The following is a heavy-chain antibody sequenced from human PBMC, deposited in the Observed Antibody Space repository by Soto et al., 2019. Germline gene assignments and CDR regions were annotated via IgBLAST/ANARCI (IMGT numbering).Heavy chain of an antibody. V-gene: IGHV1-69*06. CDR3: ARGRDQPPVGLYFDT. Sequence: QVQLVQSGAEVKNPGSSVKVSCKTSGGTFNSYLIDWVRQAPGQGLEWMGGIIHAFGTAKYAQKFQGRVTMTADKSTTAAYMELRTLTSEDTAGYYWARGRDQPPVGLYFDTWGQGTLGTVSS. CDR2: IIHAFGTA. CDR1: GGTFNSYL. J-gene: IGHJ4*02. D-gene: IGHD2-2*01.